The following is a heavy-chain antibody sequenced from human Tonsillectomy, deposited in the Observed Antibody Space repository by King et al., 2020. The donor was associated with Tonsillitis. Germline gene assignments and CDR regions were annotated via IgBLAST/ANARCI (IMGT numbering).Heavy chain of an antibody. CDR3: AKEGGMATINGDFDY. V-gene: IGHV3-43*01. CDR2: FSWDAGSP. Sequence: VQLVESGGVVVQPGGSLRLSCAASGFTFDDYTMHWVRQAPGKGLEWVSLFSWDAGSPYYTDSVKGRFTMSRDNSKNSLYLQMNSLRSEDTALYYCAKEGGMATINGDFDYWGQGTLVTVSS. CDR1: GFTFDDYT. J-gene: IGHJ4*02. D-gene: IGHD5-24*01.